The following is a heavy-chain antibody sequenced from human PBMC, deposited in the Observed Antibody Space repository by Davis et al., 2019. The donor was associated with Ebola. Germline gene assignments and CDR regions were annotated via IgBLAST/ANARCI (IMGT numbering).Heavy chain of an antibody. V-gene: IGHV4-34*01. CDR1: GGSFSGYY. J-gene: IGHJ4*02. D-gene: IGHD4-17*01. CDR2: INHSGST. Sequence: SETLSLTCAVYGGSFSGYYWSWIRQPPGKGLEWIGEINHSGSTNYNPSLKSRVTISVDTSKNQFSRKLSSVTAADTAVYYCARYLRVTTAYFDYWGQGTLVTVSS. CDR3: ARYLRVTTAYFDY.